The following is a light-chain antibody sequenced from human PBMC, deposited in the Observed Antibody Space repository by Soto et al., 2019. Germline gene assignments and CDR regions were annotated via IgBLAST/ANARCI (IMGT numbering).Light chain of an antibody. J-gene: IGKJ3*01. V-gene: IGKV1-27*01. CDR3: QRYNNGPPVT. CDR2: AAS. CDR1: QDINNY. Sequence: DIQMTQSPSSLSASVGDRVTMTCRASQDINNYLAWYQQKPGKPPKLLIYAASTLQSGVPSRFSGGGSGTDFTLTINSLQPEDVATYYCQRYNNGPPVTFGPGTKV.